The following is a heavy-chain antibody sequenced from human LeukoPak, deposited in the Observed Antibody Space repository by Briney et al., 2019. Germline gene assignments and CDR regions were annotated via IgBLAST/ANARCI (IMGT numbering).Heavy chain of an antibody. CDR2: IYYSGTT. CDR3: ARHIPGNPYFDY. J-gene: IGHJ4*02. D-gene: IGHD2/OR15-2a*01. CDR1: GGSITSYY. V-gene: IGHV4-59*08. Sequence: SETLSLTCTVSGGSITSYYWSWIRQPPGKGLEWIGYIYYSGTTNYNPPLKSRVTISVETSKNQFSLKLRSVTAADTAVYYCARHIPGNPYFDYWGQGTLVPVSS.